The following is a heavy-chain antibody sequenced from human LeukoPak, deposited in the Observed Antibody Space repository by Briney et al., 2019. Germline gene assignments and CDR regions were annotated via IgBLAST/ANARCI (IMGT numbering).Heavy chain of an antibody. CDR2: FDPEDGET. CDR1: GYTLTELS. CDR3: ATARQRPYYFDY. Sequence: ASVTVPCKVSGYTLTELSMHWVRQAPGKGLEWMGGFDPEDGETIYAQKFQGRVTMTEDTSTDTAYMELSSLRSEDTAVYYCATARQRPYYFDYWGQGTLVTVSS. V-gene: IGHV1-24*01. J-gene: IGHJ4*02.